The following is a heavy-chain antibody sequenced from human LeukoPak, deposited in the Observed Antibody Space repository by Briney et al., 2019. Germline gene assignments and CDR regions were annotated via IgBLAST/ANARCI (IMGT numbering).Heavy chain of an antibody. CDR2: ISYDGSNK. Sequence: GGSLRLSCAAAGFTFSSYAMHWVRQAPGKGLEWVAVISYDGSNKYYADSVKGRFTISRDNSKNTLYLQMNSLIAEDTAVYYCARDLLPGRYDSSGYYLPHYWGQGTLVTVSS. J-gene: IGHJ4*02. V-gene: IGHV3-30-3*01. CDR1: GFTFSSYA. D-gene: IGHD3-22*01. CDR3: ARDLLPGRYDSSGYYLPHY.